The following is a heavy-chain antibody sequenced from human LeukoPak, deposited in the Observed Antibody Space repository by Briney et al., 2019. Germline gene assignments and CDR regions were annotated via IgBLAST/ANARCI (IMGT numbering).Heavy chain of an antibody. D-gene: IGHD1-20*01. J-gene: IGHJ4*02. V-gene: IGHV3-7*01. CDR2: IQEDGKKE. Sequence: GGSLRLSCEASGFTFTKFWMSWVRQAPGKGLEWVANIQEDGKKENYVDSVRGRFTISRDNAKNSIYLQMNSLRVEDTAVYYCARGRGRYNWNPGYFDYWGQGTLVTVSS. CDR1: GFTFTKFW. CDR3: ARGRGRYNWNPGYFDY.